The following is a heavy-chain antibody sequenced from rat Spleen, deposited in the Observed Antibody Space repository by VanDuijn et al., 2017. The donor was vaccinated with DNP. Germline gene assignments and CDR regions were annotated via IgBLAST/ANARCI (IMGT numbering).Heavy chain of an antibody. V-gene: IGHV5-31*01. CDR2: ISYDGSRT. Sequence: EVQLVESGGDLVQPGRSLKLSCVAFGFTFNNYWMTWIRQVPGKGLEWVATISYDGSRTYYRDSVKGRFTISRDNAKSTLYLQMDSLRSEDTATYYCARWGDSGWFAYWGQGVMVTVSS. CDR1: GFTFNNYW. D-gene: IGHD4-3*01. CDR3: ARWGDSGWFAY. J-gene: IGHJ2*01.